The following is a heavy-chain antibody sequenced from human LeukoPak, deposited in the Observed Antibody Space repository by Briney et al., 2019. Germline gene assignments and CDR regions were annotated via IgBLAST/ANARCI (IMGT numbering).Heavy chain of an antibody. CDR3: ASPQPYYYGSSGYDS. D-gene: IGHD3-22*01. J-gene: IGHJ5*01. CDR1: GGSISSYY. CDR2: IYYSGTT. Sequence: SETLSLTCTVSGGSISSYYWSWIRQPPGKGLEWIGYIYYSGTTNYNPSLKSRVTISVDTSKNQFSLKLSSVTAADTAVYYCASPQPYYYGSSGYDSWGQGTLVTVSS. V-gene: IGHV4-59*01.